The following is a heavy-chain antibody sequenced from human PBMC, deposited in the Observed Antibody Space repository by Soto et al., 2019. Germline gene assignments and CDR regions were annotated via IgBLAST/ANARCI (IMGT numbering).Heavy chain of an antibody. CDR3: ASSYGTSWYADY. J-gene: IGHJ4*02. D-gene: IGHD6-13*01. Sequence: QVQLVQSGAEVKKPGTSVKVSCKASGGTFNNYAITWVRQAPGQGLEWMGGIIPLIGTANYAQKFQGRITIPAHESTSTVYMELSGLISEDTAVYYFASSYGTSWYADYSGQGTLVTVSS. CDR1: GGTFNNYA. V-gene: IGHV1-69*01. CDR2: IIPLIGTA.